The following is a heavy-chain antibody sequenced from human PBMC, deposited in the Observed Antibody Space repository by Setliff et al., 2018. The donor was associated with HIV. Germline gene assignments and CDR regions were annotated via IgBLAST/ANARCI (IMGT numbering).Heavy chain of an antibody. CDR1: GASVSVFY. CDR2: MYTSGTT. D-gene: IGHD3-16*01. Sequence: PSETLSLTCTVSGASVSVFYYSWLRQPPGKGLEWIGYMYTSGTTEYNSSLKSRVSRLPDTSKNQFSLQLRSVTAADTAVYYCARQGFVPLGAHQFDYWGPGTLVTVSS. CDR3: ARQGFVPLGAHQFDY. V-gene: IGHV4-4*09. J-gene: IGHJ4*02.